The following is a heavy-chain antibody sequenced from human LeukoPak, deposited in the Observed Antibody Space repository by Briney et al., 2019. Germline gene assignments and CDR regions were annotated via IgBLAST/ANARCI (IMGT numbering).Heavy chain of an antibody. CDR3: AKRSDYGGNWNYFDY. D-gene: IGHD4-23*01. Sequence: PGRSLRLSCAASGFTFSIYGMHWVRQAPGKGLEWVAVISYDGSNIYYADSVKGRFTISRDNSKNTLYLQMNSLRPEDTAVYYCAKRSDYGGNWNYFDYWGQGTPVTVSS. J-gene: IGHJ4*02. CDR1: GFTFSIYG. V-gene: IGHV3-30*18. CDR2: ISYDGSNI.